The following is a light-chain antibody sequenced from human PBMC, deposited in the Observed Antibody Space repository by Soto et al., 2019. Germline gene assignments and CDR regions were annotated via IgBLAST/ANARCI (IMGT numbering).Light chain of an antibody. CDR3: QSYDSSLSGLGV. CDR2: GHN. J-gene: IGLJ3*02. V-gene: IGLV1-40*01. CDR1: YSNIGAGYE. Sequence: QSMLTQPPSVSGAPGQRVTISCTGSYSNIGAGYEVHWYQQIPGTAPKLLISGHNNRPSGVPDRFFGSKSGTSASLTIIGLQAEDEADYYCQSYDSSLSGLGVFGGGTKVTVL.